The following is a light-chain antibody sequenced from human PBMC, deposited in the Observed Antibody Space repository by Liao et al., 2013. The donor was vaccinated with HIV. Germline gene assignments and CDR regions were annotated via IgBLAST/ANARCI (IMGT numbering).Light chain of an antibody. CDR2: YDT. Sequence: SYELTQPPSVSVAPGKTARITCGGNNIGSKSVQWYQQRPGQAPVLVIYYDTDRPSGIPERFSGSNSGNTATLTISRVEAGDEAGYYCQVWDSSVVFGGGTKLTVL. CDR3: QVWDSSVV. V-gene: IGLV3-21*01. CDR1: NIGSKS. J-gene: IGLJ2*01.